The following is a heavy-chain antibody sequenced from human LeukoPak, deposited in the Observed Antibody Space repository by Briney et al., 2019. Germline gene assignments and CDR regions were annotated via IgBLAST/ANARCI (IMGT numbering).Heavy chain of an antibody. Sequence: GGSLRLSCAASGSTFSVYGMNWVDQPPGKGLEWVSYISSSGNIMYYADSVKGRFTISRDNAKNSLYLQMNSLRAEDTAVYYCANHPFDFWGQGTLVTVSS. CDR1: GSTFSVYG. V-gene: IGHV3-48*03. CDR2: ISSSGNIM. J-gene: IGHJ4*02. CDR3: ANHPFDF.